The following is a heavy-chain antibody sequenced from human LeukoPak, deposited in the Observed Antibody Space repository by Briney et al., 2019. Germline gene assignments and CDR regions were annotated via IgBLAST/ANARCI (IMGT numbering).Heavy chain of an antibody. J-gene: IGHJ4*02. CDR2: ISSSSTYV. D-gene: IGHD3-22*01. CDR1: GFTFSDYS. Sequence: GGSLRLSCAASGFTFSDYSMNWVRQRPGKGLEWVSSISSSSTYVYYADSVKGRFTISGDSAKNSLYLQMNSLRAEDTALYYCAKDRSLTLPTFERSGYYYYWGQGTLVTVSS. V-gene: IGHV3-21*04. CDR3: AKDRSLTLPTFERSGYYYY.